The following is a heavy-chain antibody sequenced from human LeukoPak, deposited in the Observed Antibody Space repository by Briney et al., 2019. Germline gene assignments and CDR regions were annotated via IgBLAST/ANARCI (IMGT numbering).Heavy chain of an antibody. CDR1: GGSISSYY. J-gene: IGHJ4*02. CDR3: ARQKSDILTGYPGGDFYY. D-gene: IGHD3-9*01. CDR2: IYYSGST. V-gene: IGHV4-59*12. Sequence: SETLSLTCTVSGGSISSYYWSWIRQPPGQGLEWIGYIYYSGSTNYNPSLKSRGTISVDTSKNQFSQKLSSVTAENTPVYYCARQKSDILTGYPGGDFYYWGQGTLGTASS.